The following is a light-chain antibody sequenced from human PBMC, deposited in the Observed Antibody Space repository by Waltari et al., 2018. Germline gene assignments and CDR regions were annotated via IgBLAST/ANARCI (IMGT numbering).Light chain of an antibody. V-gene: IGKV3-20*01. CDR3: QVYGTSPLVT. CDR1: PRVSSHY. J-gene: IGKJ4*01. Sequence: DIVLTQSPGTLSLSPGQRATLSCRASPRVSSHYLVWYQQRRGQPPTLLIYGASTRAAGVPRRFSGSGSGTEFTLTISSLEPEDFAVYFCQVYGTSPLVTFGGGTKVEIK. CDR2: GAS.